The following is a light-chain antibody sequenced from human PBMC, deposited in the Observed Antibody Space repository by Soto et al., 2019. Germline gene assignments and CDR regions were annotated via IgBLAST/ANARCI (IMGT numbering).Light chain of an antibody. V-gene: IGLV2-8*01. J-gene: IGLJ1*01. Sequence: QSALTQPPSASGSPGQSVTISCTGTSSDVGGYNYVSWYQQHPGKAPKFMIFEVSKRPSGVPDRFSGSKSGNTASLTVSGLQAEDEADYYCSSYTSSSTRVFGTGTKVTVL. CDR1: SSDVGGYNY. CDR2: EVS. CDR3: SSYTSSSTRV.